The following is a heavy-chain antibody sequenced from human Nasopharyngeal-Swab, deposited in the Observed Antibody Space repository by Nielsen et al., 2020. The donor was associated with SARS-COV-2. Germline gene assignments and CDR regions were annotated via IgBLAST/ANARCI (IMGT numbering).Heavy chain of an antibody. J-gene: IGHJ4*02. Sequence: SETLSLTCAISGASVSSNSAAWNWIRQSPSRGLEWLGRTYYRSKWYNDYAVSVKSRITINPDTSKNQFSLRLNSVTPEDTAVYYCARESYSSGWYGGGNFDYWGQGTLVTVSS. V-gene: IGHV6-1*01. CDR1: GASVSSNSAA. D-gene: IGHD6-19*01. CDR2: TYYRSKWYN. CDR3: ARESYSSGWYGGGNFDY.